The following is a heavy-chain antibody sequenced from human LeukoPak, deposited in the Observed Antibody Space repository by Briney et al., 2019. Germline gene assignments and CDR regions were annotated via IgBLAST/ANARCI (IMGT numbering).Heavy chain of an antibody. CDR3: ARDRSGIAARYYYYYYMDV. J-gene: IGHJ6*03. V-gene: IGHV4-59*01. Sequence: PSETLSLTCTVSTGSISSYYWSWIRQPQGKGLEWIGYIYYSGSTNYNPSLKSRVTISVDTSKNQFSLKLSSVTAADTVVYYCARDRSGIAARYYYYYYMDVWGKGTTVSV. D-gene: IGHD6-6*01. CDR2: IYYSGST. CDR1: TGSISSYY.